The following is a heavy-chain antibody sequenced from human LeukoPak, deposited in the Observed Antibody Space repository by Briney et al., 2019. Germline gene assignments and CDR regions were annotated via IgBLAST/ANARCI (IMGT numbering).Heavy chain of an antibody. D-gene: IGHD1-1*01. Sequence: SETLFLTCAVSGGSISSSNWWSWVRQPPGKGLEWIGEIYHSGSTNYNPSLKSRVTISVDKSKNQFSLKLSSVTAADTAVYYCAREFGTRPYYFDYWGQGTLVTVSS. V-gene: IGHV4-4*02. J-gene: IGHJ4*02. CDR3: AREFGTRPYYFDY. CDR2: IYHSGST. CDR1: GGSISSSNW.